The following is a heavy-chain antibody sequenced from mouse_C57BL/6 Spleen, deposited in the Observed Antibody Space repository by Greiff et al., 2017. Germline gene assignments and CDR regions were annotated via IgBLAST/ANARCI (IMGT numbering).Heavy chain of an antibody. Sequence: QVQLQQSGAELVKPGASVKISCKASGYAFSSYWMNWVKQRPGTGLEWIGQIYPGDGDTNYNGKFKGKATLTADKSSSTAYMQLSSLTSEDSAVDCCAREGGGYSSGSYFDYWGQGTTLTVSS. V-gene: IGHV1-80*01. J-gene: IGHJ2*01. CDR1: GYAFSSYW. CDR3: AREGGGYSSGSYFDY. CDR2: IYPGDGDT. D-gene: IGHD3-2*02.